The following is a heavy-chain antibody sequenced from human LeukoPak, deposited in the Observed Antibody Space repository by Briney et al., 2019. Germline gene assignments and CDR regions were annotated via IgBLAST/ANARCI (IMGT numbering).Heavy chain of an antibody. CDR2: INRDGSGK. CDR3: ARVQTGTTNWFDP. Sequence: QPGESLRLSCAASGFTLSTYWMSWVRQAPGKGLEWVASINRDGSGKYYVDSVRGRFTISRDNGKNSLYLQMNSLSAEDTAVYYCARVQTGTTNWFDPWGQGTLVTVSS. J-gene: IGHJ5*02. V-gene: IGHV3-7*04. CDR1: GFTLSTYW. D-gene: IGHD1-1*01.